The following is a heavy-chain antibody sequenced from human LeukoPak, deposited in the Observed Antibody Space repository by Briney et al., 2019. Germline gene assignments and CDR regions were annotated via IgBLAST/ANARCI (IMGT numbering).Heavy chain of an antibody. CDR2: ISSSGRTI. D-gene: IGHD4/OR15-4a*01. CDR1: GFTFSSYG. CDR3: ARDYGANC. V-gene: IGHV3-48*03. J-gene: IGHJ4*02. Sequence: PGGSLRLSCTVSGFTFSSYGLNWVRQAPGKGLEWVSYISSSGRTIYYADSVKGRFTISRDNAKNSLYLQMNSLRAEDTAVYYCARDYGANCGGEGTLVTVSS.